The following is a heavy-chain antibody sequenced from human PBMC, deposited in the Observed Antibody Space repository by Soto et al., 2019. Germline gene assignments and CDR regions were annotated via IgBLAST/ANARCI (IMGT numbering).Heavy chain of an antibody. D-gene: IGHD6-19*01. CDR2: INSDGSST. V-gene: IGHV3-74*01. Sequence: GGSLRLSCAASGFTFSSYWMHWVRQAPGKGLVWVSRINSDGSSTSYADSVKGRFTISRDNAKNTLYLQMNSLRAEDTAVYYCARGEAVADDAFDIWGQGTMVTVSS. CDR3: ARGEAVADDAFDI. J-gene: IGHJ3*02. CDR1: GFTFSSYW.